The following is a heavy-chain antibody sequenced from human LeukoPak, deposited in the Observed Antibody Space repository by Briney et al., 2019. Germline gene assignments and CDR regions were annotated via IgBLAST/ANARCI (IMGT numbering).Heavy chain of an antibody. V-gene: IGHV3-30-3*01. CDR3: ARDPFTYGTGLHFDY. CDR1: GFTFSSYA. D-gene: IGHD1-26*01. CDR2: ISYDGSNK. Sequence: GGSLRLSCAASGFTFSSYAMHWVRQAPGKGLEWVAVISYDGSNKYYADSVKGRFTISRDNSKNTLYLQMNSLRAEDTAVYYCARDPFTYGTGLHFDYWGQGTLVTVPS. J-gene: IGHJ4*02.